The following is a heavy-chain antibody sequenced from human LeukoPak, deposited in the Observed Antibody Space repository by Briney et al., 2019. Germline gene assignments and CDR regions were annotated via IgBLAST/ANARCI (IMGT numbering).Heavy chain of an antibody. J-gene: IGHJ3*02. CDR3: ARTTYYYGSGSLHAFDI. CDR1: GGSISSSSYY. V-gene: IGHV4-39*07. D-gene: IGHD3-10*01. CDR2: IYYSGST. Sequence: SETLSLTCTVSGGSISSSSYYWGWIRQPPWKGLEWIGSIYYSGSTYYNPSLKSRVTISVDTSKNQFSLKLSSVTAADTAVYYCARTTYYYGSGSLHAFDIWGQGTMVTVSS.